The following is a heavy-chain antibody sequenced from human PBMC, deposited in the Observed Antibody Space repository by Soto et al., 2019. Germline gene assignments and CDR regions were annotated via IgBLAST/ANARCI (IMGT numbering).Heavy chain of an antibody. J-gene: IGHJ4*02. CDR1: GYTFTSYA. CDR2: ISVSGEST. V-gene: IGHV3-23*01. CDR3: AKDVDSMSRNKPFGY. D-gene: IGHD3-22*01. Sequence: WGALRLSCAASGYTFTSYAICFVRDAPFKWLEWVSSISVSGESTFYAGSVKGRFTTSRDNSRETLHLQLFCLSAEDTAAEYGAKDVDSMSRNKPFGYWGQGTLVTVSS.